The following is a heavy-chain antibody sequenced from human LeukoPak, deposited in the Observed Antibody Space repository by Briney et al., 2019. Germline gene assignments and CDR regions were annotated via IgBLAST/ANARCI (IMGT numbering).Heavy chain of an antibody. CDR1: GGSISSYY. CDR2: INSDGSST. D-gene: IGHD3-10*01. J-gene: IGHJ4*02. CDR3: ASSLWFGYFDY. V-gene: IGHV3-74*01. Sequence: ETLSLTCTVSGGSISSYYWSWIRQAPGKGLVWVSRINSDGSSTTYADSVKGRFTISRDNAKNTLYLQMNSLRVEDTAIYYCASSLWFGYFDYWGQGTLVTVSS.